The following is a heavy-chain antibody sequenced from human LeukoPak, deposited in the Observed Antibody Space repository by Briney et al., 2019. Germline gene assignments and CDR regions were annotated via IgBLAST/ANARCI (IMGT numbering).Heavy chain of an antibody. Sequence: PSETLSLTCAVYGGSFSGYYWSWIRQPPGKGLEWIGEINHSGSTNYNPSLKSRVTISVDTSKNQFSLKLSSVTAADTAVYYCARPRRSPTGRYFDLWGRGTLVTVSS. J-gene: IGHJ2*01. CDR1: GGSFSGYY. D-gene: IGHD1-14*01. V-gene: IGHV4-34*01. CDR2: INHSGST. CDR3: ARPRRSPTGRYFDL.